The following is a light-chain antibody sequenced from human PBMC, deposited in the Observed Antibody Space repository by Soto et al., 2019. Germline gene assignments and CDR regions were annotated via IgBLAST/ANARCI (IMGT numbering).Light chain of an antibody. CDR2: SNN. Sequence: QSVLTQPPSASGTPGQRVTISCSGSSSNIGSKTVNWYQQLPGTAPKLLIYSNNQRPSGVPDRFSGSKSGTSASLAISGLQSGDEADYYCAAWDDSLNGVVFGGGTQLTV. J-gene: IGLJ2*01. CDR1: SSNIGSKT. V-gene: IGLV1-44*01. CDR3: AAWDDSLNGVV.